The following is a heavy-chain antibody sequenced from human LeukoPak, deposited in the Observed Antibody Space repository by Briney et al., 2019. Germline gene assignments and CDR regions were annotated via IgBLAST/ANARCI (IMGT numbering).Heavy chain of an antibody. V-gene: IGHV3-11*01. Sequence: GSLRLSCAASGFTFSDYYMSWIRQAPGKGLEWVSYISSSGSTIYYADSVKGRFTISRDNAKNSLYLQMNSLRAEDTAVYYCARVVAYDFWSGKPYYFDYWGQGTLVTVSS. D-gene: IGHD3-3*01. CDR1: GFTFSDYY. CDR3: ARVVAYDFWSGKPYYFDY. CDR2: ISSSGSTI. J-gene: IGHJ4*02.